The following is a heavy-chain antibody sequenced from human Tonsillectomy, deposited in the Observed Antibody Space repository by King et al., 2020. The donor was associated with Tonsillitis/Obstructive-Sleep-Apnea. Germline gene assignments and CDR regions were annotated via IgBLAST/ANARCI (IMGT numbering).Heavy chain of an antibody. D-gene: IGHD6-13*01. CDR3: AKDLRNSWTFDY. J-gene: IGHJ4*02. V-gene: IGHV3-30*18. Sequence: QLVQSGGGVVQPGRSLRLSCAASGFTFSSYGMHWVRQAPSKGLEWVAIISYVEKNKFYADSVKGRFTISRDNSKSTLYLQMNSLRTDDTAVYYCAKDLRNSWTFDYWGQGTLVTVSS. CDR2: ISYVEKNK. CDR1: GFTFSSYG.